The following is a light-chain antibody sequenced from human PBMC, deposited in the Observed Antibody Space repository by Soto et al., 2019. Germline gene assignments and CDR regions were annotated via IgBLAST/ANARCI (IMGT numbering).Light chain of an antibody. CDR1: QSVRSY. CDR2: DAS. Sequence: IVLTQSPATLSLSPGERATLSCRASQSVRSYLAWYQQKPGQTPRLLIYDASNRATGIPARFSGSGSGTDFTLTISRLEPEDFALYYCQQYATSPLTFGGGTKVDIK. J-gene: IGKJ4*01. V-gene: IGKV3-11*01. CDR3: QQYATSPLT.